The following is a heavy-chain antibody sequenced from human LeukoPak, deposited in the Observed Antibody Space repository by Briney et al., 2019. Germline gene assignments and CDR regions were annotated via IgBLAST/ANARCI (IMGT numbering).Heavy chain of an antibody. CDR1: GFTFSSYA. CDR3: AKEAVAGDAAAPYYFDY. J-gene: IGHJ4*02. D-gene: IGHD6-19*01. CDR2: ISGSGGST. V-gene: IGHV3-23*01. Sequence: GGSLRLSCAASGFTFSSYAMSWVRQAPGKGLEWVSAISGSGGSTYYADSVKGRFTISRDNSKNTLYLQMNSLRAEDTAVYYCAKEAVAGDAAAPYYFDYWGQGTLVTVSS.